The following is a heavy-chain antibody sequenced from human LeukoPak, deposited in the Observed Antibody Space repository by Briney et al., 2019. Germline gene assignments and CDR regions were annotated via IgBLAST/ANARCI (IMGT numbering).Heavy chain of an antibody. D-gene: IGHD5-18*01. Sequence: GGSLRLSCAASGFTFRSHGMHWVRQAPGKGLVWVSRIKNNGGSTTYADSVKGRFTISRDNAKNTVYLQMNSLRAEDTAVYFCVRHDSYIPVWGQGSLVTVSS. CDR2: IKNNGGST. CDR3: VRHDSYIPV. J-gene: IGHJ1*01. CDR1: GFTFRSHG. V-gene: IGHV3-74*01.